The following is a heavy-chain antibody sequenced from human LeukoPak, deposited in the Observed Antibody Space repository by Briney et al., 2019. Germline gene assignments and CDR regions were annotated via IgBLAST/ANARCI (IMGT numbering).Heavy chain of an antibody. CDR1: GGSISSSSYY. CDR2: IYYSGST. J-gene: IGHJ5*02. CDR3: TKGGYYGSGSSPRWFDP. Sequence: SETLSLTCTVSGGSISSSSYYWGWIRQPPGKGLEWIGSIYYSGSTYYNPSLKSRVTISVDTSKNQFSLKLSSVTAADTAVYYCTKGGYYGSGSSPRWFDPWGQGTLVTVSS. D-gene: IGHD3-10*01. V-gene: IGHV4-39*07.